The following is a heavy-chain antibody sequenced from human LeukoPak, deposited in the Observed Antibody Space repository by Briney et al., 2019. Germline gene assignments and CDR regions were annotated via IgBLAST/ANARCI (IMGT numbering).Heavy chain of an antibody. CDR2: IYYSGST. D-gene: IGHD2-15*01. CDR1: GGSISSYY. V-gene: IGHV4-59*08. CDR3: ARVMYCSGGSCYPGFDY. J-gene: IGHJ4*02. Sequence: PSETLSLTCTVSGGSISSYYWSWIRQPPGKGLEWIGYIYYSGSTNYNPSLKSRVTISVDTSKNQFSLKLSSVTAADTAVYYCARVMYCSGGSCYPGFDYWGQGTLVTVSS.